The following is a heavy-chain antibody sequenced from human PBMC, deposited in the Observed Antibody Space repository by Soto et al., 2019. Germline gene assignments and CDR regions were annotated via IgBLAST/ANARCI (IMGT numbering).Heavy chain of an antibody. V-gene: IGHV3-11*01. CDR2: ISSSGNTI. D-gene: IGHD2-21*02. J-gene: IGHJ3*02. Sequence: GGSLRLSCAASGFTFSDYYMSWIRQAPGKGLEWVSYISSSGNTIYYADSVKGRFTISRDNAKNSLYLQMNSLRAEDTAVYYCARAPDCGGDCYDDAFDIWGQGTMVTVSS. CDR1: GFTFSDYY. CDR3: ARAPDCGGDCYDDAFDI.